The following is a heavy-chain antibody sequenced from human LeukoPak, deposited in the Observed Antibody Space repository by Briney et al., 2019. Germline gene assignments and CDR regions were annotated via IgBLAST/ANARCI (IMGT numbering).Heavy chain of an antibody. Sequence: TGGSLRLSCAASGFTVSSNYMSWVRQAPGKGLEWVANIKKDGSEKYYVDSVKGRFTISRDNAKNSVYLQMNSLRAEDTAVYYCARISYSSGWYFDYWGQGSLVTVSS. J-gene: IGHJ4*02. D-gene: IGHD6-19*01. CDR2: IKKDGSEK. CDR3: ARISYSSGWYFDY. V-gene: IGHV3-7*01. CDR1: GFTVSSNY.